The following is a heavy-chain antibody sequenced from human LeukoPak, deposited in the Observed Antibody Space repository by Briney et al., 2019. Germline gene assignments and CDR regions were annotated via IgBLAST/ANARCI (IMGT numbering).Heavy chain of an antibody. D-gene: IGHD6-6*01. J-gene: IGHJ5*02. CDR3: ARLIVGSSSTGWFDP. Sequence: GESLKISCQSSGYTFTSYWIGWVRQMPGKGLQWMGIIYPGDSDTTYSPSFQGQVTISADKSISTAYLQWSSLKASDTAFYYCARLIVGSSSTGWFDPWGQGTLVTVSS. CDR2: IYPGDSDT. CDR1: GYTFTSYW. V-gene: IGHV5-51*01.